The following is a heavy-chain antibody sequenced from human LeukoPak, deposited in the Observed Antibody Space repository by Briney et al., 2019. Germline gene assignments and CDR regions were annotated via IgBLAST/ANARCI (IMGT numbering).Heavy chain of an antibody. J-gene: IGHJ6*04. CDR2: IKQDGGEK. CDR1: GFTFNNAW. D-gene: IGHD3-10*01. Sequence: GGSLRLSCAASGFTFNNAWMNWVRQAPGKGLEWVANIKQDGGEKYYVDSVKGRFTISRDNAKNSLYLQMNSLRAEDTAVYYCARDRGFGQADVWGKGTTVTVSS. CDR3: ARDRGFGQADV. V-gene: IGHV3-7*01.